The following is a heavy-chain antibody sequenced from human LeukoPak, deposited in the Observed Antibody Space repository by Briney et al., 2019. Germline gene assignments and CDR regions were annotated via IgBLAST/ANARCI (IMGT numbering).Heavy chain of an antibody. CDR1: GYTFTGYY. V-gene: IGHV1-2*02. Sequence: ASVKVSCKASGYTFTGYYMHWVRQAPGQGLEWMGWINPNSGGTKYAEKFQGRVNMTRDTSIRTAYIELSTVRSDDTAVYCCARIYGWFSGAFDYWGQGTLVTVSS. CDR2: INPNSGGT. J-gene: IGHJ4*02. D-gene: IGHD1-26*01. CDR3: ARIYGWFSGAFDY.